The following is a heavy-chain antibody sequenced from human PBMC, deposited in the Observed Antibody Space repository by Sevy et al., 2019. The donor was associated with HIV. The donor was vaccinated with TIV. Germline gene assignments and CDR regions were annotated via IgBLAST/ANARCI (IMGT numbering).Heavy chain of an antibody. CDR2: FDPEDGEK. D-gene: IGHD3-22*01. Sequence: ASVKVSCKVSGYTLTKLSMHWVRQGRGKGLEWMGSFDPEDGEKIYAQKFQGRVTMTEDTSTNTAHMELRSLKSADTAVYYCATTKDYYGSSGSPFDYWGQGTLVTVSS. CDR1: GYTLTKLS. J-gene: IGHJ4*02. CDR3: ATTKDYYGSSGSPFDY. V-gene: IGHV1-24*01.